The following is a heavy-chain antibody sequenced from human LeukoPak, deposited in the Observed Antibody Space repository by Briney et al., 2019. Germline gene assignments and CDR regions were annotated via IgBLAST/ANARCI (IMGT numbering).Heavy chain of an antibody. J-gene: IGHJ4*02. V-gene: IGHV3-74*01. CDR3: ARGGLFKYFFDY. CDR2: INTDESKI. Sequence: PGGSLRLSCAASGFAFSSNWMHWVRQAPGKGLVWVSRINTDESKINHADSVKGRFTISRDNAKNMLYLQMNSLRAEDTAVYYCARGGLFKYFFDYWGQGTPVTVSS. CDR1: GFAFSSNW. D-gene: IGHD2-15*01.